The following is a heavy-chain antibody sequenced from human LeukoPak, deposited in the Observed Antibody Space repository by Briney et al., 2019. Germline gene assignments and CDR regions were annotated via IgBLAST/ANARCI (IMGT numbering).Heavy chain of an antibody. CDR2: ISYDGSNK. CDR1: GLTFSSYA. J-gene: IGHJ4*02. Sequence: PGGSLRLSCAASGLTFSSYAMHWVRQAPGKGLEWVAVISYDGSNKYYADSVKGRFTISRDNSKNTLYLQMNSLRAEDTAVYYCARDPTIDSSGYYLDYWGQGTLVTVSS. V-gene: IGHV3-30-3*01. D-gene: IGHD3-22*01. CDR3: ARDPTIDSSGYYLDY.